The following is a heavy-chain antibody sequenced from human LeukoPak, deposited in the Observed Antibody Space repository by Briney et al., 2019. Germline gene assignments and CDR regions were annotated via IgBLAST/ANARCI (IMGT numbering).Heavy chain of an antibody. CDR3: AREYYDILTGYSAHIVWFDP. Sequence: ASVKVSCKASGYTFTGYYMHWVRQAPGQGLEWMGWINPNSGGTNYAQNFQGRVTMTRDTSISTAYMELSRLRSDDTAVYYCAREYYDILTGYSAHIVWFDPWGQGTLVTVSS. CDR1: GYTFTGYY. J-gene: IGHJ5*02. CDR2: INPNSGGT. V-gene: IGHV1-2*02. D-gene: IGHD3-9*01.